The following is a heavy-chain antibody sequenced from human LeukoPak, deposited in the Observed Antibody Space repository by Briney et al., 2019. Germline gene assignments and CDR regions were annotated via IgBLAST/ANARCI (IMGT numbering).Heavy chain of an antibody. Sequence: GGSLRLSCAASGFTFSSYSMNWVRQAPGKGLEWVSSISSSSSYIYYADSVKGRFTISRDNAKNSLYLQMNSLRAEDTAVYYCARAAGSYYDFWSGSPYYFDYWGQGTLVTVSS. CDR3: ARAAGSYYDFWSGSPYYFDY. CDR1: GFTFSSYS. D-gene: IGHD3-3*01. J-gene: IGHJ4*02. V-gene: IGHV3-21*01. CDR2: ISSSSSYI.